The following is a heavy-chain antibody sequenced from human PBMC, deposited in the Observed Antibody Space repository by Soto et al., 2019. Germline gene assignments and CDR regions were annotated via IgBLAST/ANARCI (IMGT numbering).Heavy chain of an antibody. CDR3: AKDLFRANHGSGSLYFDY. CDR1: GFTFSSYA. J-gene: IGHJ4*02. V-gene: IGHV3-23*01. CDR2: ISGSGGST. Sequence: PGGSLRLSCAASGFTFSSYAMGWVRQAPGKGLEWVSAISGSGGSTYYADSVKGRFTISRDNSKNTLYLQMNSLRAEDTAVYYCAKDLFRANHGSGSLYFDYWGQGTLVTVSS. D-gene: IGHD3-10*01.